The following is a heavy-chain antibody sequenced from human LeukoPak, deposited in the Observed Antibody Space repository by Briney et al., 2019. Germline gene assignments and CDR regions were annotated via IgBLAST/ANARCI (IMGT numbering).Heavy chain of an antibody. J-gene: IGHJ6*04. D-gene: IGHD2-2*01. Sequence: PSETLSLTCAVSGYSISSGYYWGWIRQPPGKGLEWIGSIYHSGSTYYNPSLKSRVTISVDTSKNQFSLKLSSVTAADTAVYYCARNCSSTSWSYYYYYGMDVWGKGTTVTVSS. CDR1: GYSISSGYY. V-gene: IGHV4-38-2*01. CDR2: IYHSGST. CDR3: ARNCSSTSWSYYYYYGMDV.